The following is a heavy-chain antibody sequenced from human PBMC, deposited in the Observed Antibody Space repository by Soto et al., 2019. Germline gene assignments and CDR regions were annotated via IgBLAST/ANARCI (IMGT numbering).Heavy chain of an antibody. V-gene: IGHV4-61*01. CDR3: ARFYSSLTGYYKYAFDI. J-gene: IGHJ3*02. CDR2: IYYSGST. CDR1: GGSVSSGSYY. D-gene: IGHD3-9*01. Sequence: SETLSLTCTVSGGSVSSGSYYWGWVRQPPGKGLEWIGYIYYSGSTNYNPSLKSRVTISVDTSKNQFSLTRSYVTAAEPTVYYCARFYSSLTGYYKYAFDIWGQGTMVTVSS.